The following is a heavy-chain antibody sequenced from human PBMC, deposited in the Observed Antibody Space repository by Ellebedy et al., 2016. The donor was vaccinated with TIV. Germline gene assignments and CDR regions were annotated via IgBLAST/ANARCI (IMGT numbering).Heavy chain of an antibody. CDR3: ARVTGDSSCDY. CDR2: IWYDGSNK. CDR1: GFTFSSYG. Sequence: GESLKISXAASGFTFSSYGMHWVRQAPGKGLEWVAVIWYDGSNKYYADSVKGRFTISRDNSKNTLYLQMNSLRAEDTAVYYCARVTGDSSCDYWGQGTLVTVSS. V-gene: IGHV3-33*01. J-gene: IGHJ4*02. D-gene: IGHD6-6*01.